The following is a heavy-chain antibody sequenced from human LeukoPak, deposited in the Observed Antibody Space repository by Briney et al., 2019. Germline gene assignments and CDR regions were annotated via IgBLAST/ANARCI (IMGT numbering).Heavy chain of an antibody. V-gene: IGHV1-2*02. CDR3: ARFPGASTSPIDY. CDR1: GYTFTDCY. Sequence: ASVKVSCKASGYTFTDCYVHWVRQAPGQGLEWMGWINPNSGGTKYAQNFQGRVTMTRDTSISTAYMELSRLRSDDTAVYYCARFPGASTSPIDYWGRGTLVTVSP. CDR2: INPNSGGT. J-gene: IGHJ4*02. D-gene: IGHD2-2*01.